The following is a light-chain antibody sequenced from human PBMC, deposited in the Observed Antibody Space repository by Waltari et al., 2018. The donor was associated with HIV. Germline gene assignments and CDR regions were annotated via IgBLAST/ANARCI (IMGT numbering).Light chain of an antibody. CDR3: QQYFVTPFT. CDR2: WAS. J-gene: IGKJ4*01. V-gene: IGKV4-1*01. Sequence: DIVMTQSPDSLPVSLGERATINCKYSQSVLYISNNQNYLAWYQQKPGQPPKLLIYWASTRESGVPDRFSGSGSGTDFTLTISSLQAEDVAFYYCQQYFVTPFTFGGGTKIHIK. CDR1: QSVLYISNNQNY.